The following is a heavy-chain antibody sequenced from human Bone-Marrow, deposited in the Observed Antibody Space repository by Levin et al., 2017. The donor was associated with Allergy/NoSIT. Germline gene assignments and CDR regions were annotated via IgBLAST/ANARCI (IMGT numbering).Heavy chain of an antibody. D-gene: IGHD7-27*01. J-gene: IGHJ3*01. CDR2: IYYTGST. CDR3: ARDVAPGDSAFDV. CDR1: GDSTSNGDYY. Sequence: SETLSLTCTVSGDSTSNGDYYWNWIRQPPGKGLEWIGYIYYTGSTYYHPSLKGRVTISIDLSNNQFSLELTSVTAADTALYYCARDVAPGDSAFDVWGQGTLVTVSS. V-gene: IGHV4-30-4*01.